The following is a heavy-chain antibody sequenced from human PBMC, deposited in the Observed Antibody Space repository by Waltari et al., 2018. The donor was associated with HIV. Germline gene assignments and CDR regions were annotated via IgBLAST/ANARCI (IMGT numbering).Heavy chain of an antibody. V-gene: IGHV3-48*01. CDR3: ASPAQAEGY. D-gene: IGHD2-15*01. CDR2: ISSSGDTM. CDR1: GFAFTTYS. Sequence: EVQLVESGGSLVQPGGSLRLSCTASGFAFTTYSFNWVRQPPGKVLEWISYISSSGDTMYYADSVKGRFTISRDNAKNSLYLQMNSLRPEDTAVYYCASPAQAEGYWGQGTLVTVSS. J-gene: IGHJ4*02.